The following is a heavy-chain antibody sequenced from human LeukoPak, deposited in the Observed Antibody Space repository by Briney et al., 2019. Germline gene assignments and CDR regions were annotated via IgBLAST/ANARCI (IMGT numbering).Heavy chain of an antibody. D-gene: IGHD2-8*02. CDR3: ARDRYDDTGVTDAFDI. CDR1: GGSISSYY. Sequence: SETLSLTRTVSGGSISSYYWSLIRQPAGKGPEWIGRIYSSGSTHYNPSLKSRVTLSVDTSKNQFSPTLSAGSTADTVVYYWARDRYDDTGVTDAFDIWGQGTMVTVSS. V-gene: IGHV4-4*07. J-gene: IGHJ3*02. CDR2: IYSSGST.